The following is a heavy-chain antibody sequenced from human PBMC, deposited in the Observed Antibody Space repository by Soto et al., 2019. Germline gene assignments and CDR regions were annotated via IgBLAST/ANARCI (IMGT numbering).Heavy chain of an antibody. V-gene: IGHV6-1*01. CDR2: TYYRSKWYN. CDR3: ARETVCSSSSYHHYLMAF. Sequence: SQTLSLTCAISGDSVSSNSAAWNWIRQSPSRGLEWLGRTYYRSKWYNDYAVSVKSRITINPDTSKNQFSLQLNSVTPEDTAVYYCARETVCSSSSYHHYLMAFCGQGTTVTVSS. CDR1: GDSVSSNSAA. J-gene: IGHJ6*02. D-gene: IGHD6-6*01.